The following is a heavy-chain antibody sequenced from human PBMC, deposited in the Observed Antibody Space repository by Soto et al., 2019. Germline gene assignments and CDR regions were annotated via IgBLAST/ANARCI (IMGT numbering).Heavy chain of an antibody. CDR1: GFTFSSYG. Sequence: GGSLRLSCAASGFTFSSYGMHWVRQAPGKGLEWVAVIWYDGSNKYYADSVTGRFTISRDNSTNTLYLQMTSLIAEDTNLYYWGRVVFYVFCMGYCYDLDFWGQGTTVTVS. D-gene: IGHD2-8*01. CDR3: GRVVFYVFCMGYCYDLDF. V-gene: IGHV3-33*01. J-gene: IGHJ6*02. CDR2: IWYDGSNK.